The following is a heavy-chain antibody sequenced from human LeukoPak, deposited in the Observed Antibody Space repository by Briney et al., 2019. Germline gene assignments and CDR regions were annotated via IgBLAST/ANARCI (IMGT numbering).Heavy chain of an antibody. V-gene: IGHV4-39*07. CDR3: ARVQDRDYYGSGSYYNNWFDP. Sequence: PSETLSLTCTVSGGSISSSSYYWGWIRQPPGKGLEWIGSIYYSGSTYYNPSLKSRVTISVDTSKNQFSLKLSSVTAADTAVYYCARVQDRDYYGSGSYYNNWFDPWGQGTLVTVSS. D-gene: IGHD3-10*01. CDR1: GGSISSSSYY. J-gene: IGHJ5*02. CDR2: IYYSGST.